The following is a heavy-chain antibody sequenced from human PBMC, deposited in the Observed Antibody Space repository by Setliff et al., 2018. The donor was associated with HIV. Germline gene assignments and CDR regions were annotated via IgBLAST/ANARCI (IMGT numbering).Heavy chain of an antibody. CDR3: ATHPPYRSAWYMRS. V-gene: IGHV1-24*01. CDR2: FDPEAGEI. Sequence: ASVKVSCKISGFTLNELSIQWVRQAPAKGLEWMGGFDPEAGEIIYAQKFQGRVTMTEDTSTDTAYMDLSSLRSEDTVVYYCATHPPYRSAWYMRSWGQGTLVTVSS. D-gene: IGHD6-19*01. J-gene: IGHJ5*02. CDR1: GFTLNELS.